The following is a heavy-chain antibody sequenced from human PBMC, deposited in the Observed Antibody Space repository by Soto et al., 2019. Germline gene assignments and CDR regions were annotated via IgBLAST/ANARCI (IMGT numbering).Heavy chain of an antibody. J-gene: IGHJ5*02. CDR1: GGSVSNDNFY. V-gene: IGHV4-61*01. Sequence: PSETLSLTCTVSGGSVSNDNFYWIWIRHPPGKGLEWIGYVHSSGITNYNPSLKRRVTISVDTSRNQFSLRLSSVTAADTAVYYCARGLTMGQLPSHFDHWGQGTLVTVSS. CDR2: VHSSGIT. CDR3: ARGLTMGQLPSHFDH. D-gene: IGHD3-16*01.